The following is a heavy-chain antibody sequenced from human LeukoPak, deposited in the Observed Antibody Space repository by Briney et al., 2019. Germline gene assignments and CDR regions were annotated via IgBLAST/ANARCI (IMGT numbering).Heavy chain of an antibody. CDR2: IGSSSNFI. CDR1: GFTFSSYT. V-gene: IGHV3-21*01. CDR3: ARAREDIVLVPASY. Sequence: GGSLRLSCAASGFTFSSYTMNWVRQPPGKGLEWVSSIGSSSNFISYADSVKGRFTISRDNAKNSLYLQMNSVRAEDTAVYYCARAREDIVLVPASYWGQGTLVTVSS. J-gene: IGHJ4*02. D-gene: IGHD2-2*01.